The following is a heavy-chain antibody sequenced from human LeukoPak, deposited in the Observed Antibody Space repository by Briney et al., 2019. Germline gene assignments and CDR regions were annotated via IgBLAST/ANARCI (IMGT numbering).Heavy chain of an antibody. CDR2: ISGDGGST. V-gene: IGHV3-43*02. D-gene: IGHD2-2*01. CDR3: AKDIGVVPAATADATHYYYYYGMDV. Sequence: PGGSLRLSCAASGFTFDDYAMPWVRQAPGKGLEWVSLISGDGGSTYYADSVKGRFTISRDNSKNSLYLQMNSLRTEDTALYYCAKDIGVVPAATADATHYYYYYGMDVWGQGTTVTVSS. J-gene: IGHJ6*02. CDR1: GFTFDDYA.